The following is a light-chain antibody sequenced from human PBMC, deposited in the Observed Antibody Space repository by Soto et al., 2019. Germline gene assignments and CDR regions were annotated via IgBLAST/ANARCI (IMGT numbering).Light chain of an antibody. V-gene: IGKV2-28*01. CDR1: QSLLHSTGYNF. J-gene: IGKJ1*01. Sequence: SPPVSPGASASISCRASQSLLHSTGYNFLDWYLKKPGQSPQILIYLGYNRASGVPDRFSGSGSGTDFKLKISRVEAEDVGVYYCMQALQTTRTVGQGTQLEIK. CDR3: MQALQTTRT. CDR2: LGY.